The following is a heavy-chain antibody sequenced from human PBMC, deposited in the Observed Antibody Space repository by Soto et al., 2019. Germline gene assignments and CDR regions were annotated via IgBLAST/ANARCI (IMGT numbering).Heavy chain of an antibody. CDR2: ISYDGSNK. J-gene: IGHJ4*02. V-gene: IGHV3-30*18. Sequence: PGGSLRLSCAASGFTFSSYGMHWVRQAPGKGLEWVAVISYDGSNKYYADSVKGRFTISRDNSKNTLYLQMNSLRAEDTAVYYCAKSSIAVAGYFDDPGQGTRVTVAS. CDR3: AKSSIAVAGYFDD. D-gene: IGHD6-19*01. CDR1: GFTFSSYG.